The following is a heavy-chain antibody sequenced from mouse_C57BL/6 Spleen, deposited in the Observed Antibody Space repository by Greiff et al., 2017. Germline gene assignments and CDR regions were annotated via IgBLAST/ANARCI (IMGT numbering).Heavy chain of an antibody. CDR2: IDPEDGDT. CDR3: TTQYYGNYDAMDY. J-gene: IGHJ4*01. CDR1: GFNIKDYY. D-gene: IGHD2-1*01. Sequence: VQLKQSGAELVRPGASVKLSCTASGFNIKDYYMHWVQQRPEQGLEWIGRIDPEDGDTEYAPRFQGKATMTADTSSNTAYLQLSSLTSEDTAVYYCTTQYYGNYDAMDYWGQGTSVTVSS. V-gene: IGHV14-1*01.